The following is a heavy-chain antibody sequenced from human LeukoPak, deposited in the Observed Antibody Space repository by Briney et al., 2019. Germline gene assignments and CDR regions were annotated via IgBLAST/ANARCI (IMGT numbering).Heavy chain of an antibody. J-gene: IGHJ4*02. Sequence: PSETLSLTCAVYGGSFSGYYWSWIRQPPGKGLEWIGYIFYSGSTDYNPSLKSRVTISVDTSKNQFSLRLTSVTAADTAVYYCARLKPYSSTSAYYFDYWGQGTLVTVSS. CDR2: IFYSGST. CDR3: ARLKPYSSTSAYYFDY. D-gene: IGHD6-13*01. CDR1: GGSFSGYY. V-gene: IGHV4-30-4*01.